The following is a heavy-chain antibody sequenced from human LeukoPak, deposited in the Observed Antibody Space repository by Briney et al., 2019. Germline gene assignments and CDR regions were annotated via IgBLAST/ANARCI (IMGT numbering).Heavy chain of an antibody. CDR1: GGSISSSSYY. Sequence: SETLSLTCTVSGGSISSSSYYWGWIRQPPGTGLEWIGSIYYSGSTYYNPSLKSRVTISVDTSKNQFSLKLSSVTAADTAVYYCARVAYSGYDYRGYFDYWGQGTLVTVSS. CDR2: IYYSGST. J-gene: IGHJ4*02. D-gene: IGHD5-12*01. V-gene: IGHV4-39*07. CDR3: ARVAYSGYDYRGYFDY.